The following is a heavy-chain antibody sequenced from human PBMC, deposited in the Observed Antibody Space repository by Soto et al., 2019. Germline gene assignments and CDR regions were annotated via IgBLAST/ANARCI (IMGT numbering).Heavy chain of an antibody. CDR2: IMPIIGTA. D-gene: IGHD3-10*01. Sequence: QVQLVQSGAEVKKPVSSVKVSCKASGGTFSSHVFNWVRQAPGQGLEWMGGIMPIIGTANYAQKFQGRVTITADESTSTAYMELSSLRSEDTAVYYGARDLEFRDGNISPLDYWGQGTLVTVSS. CDR1: GGTFSSHV. V-gene: IGHV1-69*01. CDR3: ARDLEFRDGNISPLDY. J-gene: IGHJ4*02.